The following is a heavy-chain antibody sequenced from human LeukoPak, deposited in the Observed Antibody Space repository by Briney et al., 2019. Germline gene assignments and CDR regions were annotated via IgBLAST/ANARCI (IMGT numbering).Heavy chain of an antibody. D-gene: IGHD1-26*01. J-gene: IGHJ5*02. CDR1: GGSISSYY. CDR2: IYYSGST. V-gene: IGHV4-59*01. Sequence: SETLSLTCTVSGGSISSYYWSWLRQPPGKGLEWIGYIYYSGSTNYNPSLKSRVTISVDTSKNQFSLKLSSVTAADTAVYYCARRYSGSYYGTHWFDPWGQGTLVTVSS. CDR3: ARRYSGSYYGTHWFDP.